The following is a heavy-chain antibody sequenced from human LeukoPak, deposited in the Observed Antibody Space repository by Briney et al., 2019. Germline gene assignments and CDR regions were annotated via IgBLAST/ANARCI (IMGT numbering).Heavy chain of an antibody. D-gene: IGHD2-8*01. V-gene: IGHV3-11*01. CDR3: TTDQYCTNGVCYILG. CDR2: ISSSGSTI. J-gene: IGHJ4*02. Sequence: GGSLRLSCAASGFTFSDYYMSWIRQAPGKGLEWVSYISSSGSTIYYADSVKGRFTISRDNSKNTLYLQMNSLRAEDTAVYYCTTDQYCTNGVCYILGWGQGTLVTVSS. CDR1: GFTFSDYY.